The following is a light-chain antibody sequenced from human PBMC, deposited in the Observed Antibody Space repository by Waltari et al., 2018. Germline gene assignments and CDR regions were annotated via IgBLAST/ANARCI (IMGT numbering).Light chain of an antibody. V-gene: IGLV3-21*01. Sequence: SYDVTQPRSVSVSPGQTARTTWWGDNIGNNNVHWYQQKPAQAPVLVIYYDSDRPSGIPERFSGSNSGNTATLTISGVEAGDEADYYCQVWDSSSDRVFGGGTRLTVL. CDR2: YDS. J-gene: IGLJ2*01. CDR3: QVWDSSSDRV. CDR1: NIGNNN.